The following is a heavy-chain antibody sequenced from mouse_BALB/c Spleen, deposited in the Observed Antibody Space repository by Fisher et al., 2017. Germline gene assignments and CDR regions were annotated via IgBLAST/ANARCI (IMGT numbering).Heavy chain of an antibody. CDR3: AKSYGNYGYFDV. V-gene: IGHV1-50*01. Sequence: KFKGKATLTADTSSNTAYMQLSSLTSEDSAVYFCAKSYGNYGYFDVWGAGTTVTVS. J-gene: IGHJ1*01. D-gene: IGHD2-1*01.